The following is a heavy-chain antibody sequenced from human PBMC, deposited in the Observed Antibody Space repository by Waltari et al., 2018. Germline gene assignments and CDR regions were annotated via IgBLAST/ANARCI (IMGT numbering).Heavy chain of an antibody. CDR3: ARQHSGSLPVADY. CDR1: GYSISSGYY. Sequence: QVQLQESGPGLVKPSETLSLTCAVSGYSISSGYYWGWIRQPPGKGLEWIGSIYHSGSTDYNPSLNSRVTISVDTSKNQFSLKRSSVTAADTAVYYCARQHSGSLPVADYWGQGTLVTVSS. CDR2: IYHSGST. J-gene: IGHJ4*02. D-gene: IGHD1-26*01. V-gene: IGHV4-38-2*01.